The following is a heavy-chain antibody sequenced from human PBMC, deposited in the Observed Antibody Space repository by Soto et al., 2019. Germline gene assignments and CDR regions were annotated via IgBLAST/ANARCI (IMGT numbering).Heavy chain of an antibody. Sequence: QVQLQESGPGLVKPSQTLSLTCTVSGGSISSGGYYWSWIRQHPGKGLEWIGYIYYSGSTYYNPSLKSGVTISVDTSKNQFSLKLSSVTAADTAVYYCARGGIAAAAPPDYWCQGSLVTVSS. V-gene: IGHV4-31*03. J-gene: IGHJ4*02. CDR2: IYYSGST. CDR3: ARGGIAAAAPPDY. D-gene: IGHD6-13*01. CDR1: GGSISSGGYY.